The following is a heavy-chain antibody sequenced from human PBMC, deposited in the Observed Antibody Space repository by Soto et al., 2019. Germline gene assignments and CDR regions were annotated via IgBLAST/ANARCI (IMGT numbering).Heavy chain of an antibody. D-gene: IGHD5-12*01. CDR3: ARESGGATATLDYYYYYMYV. CDR1: GDSFNDYY. CDR2: INPNGGVT. Sequence: QVQLVQSGAEVRKPGASVTVSCRSSGDSFNDYYIHWVRQAPGQGFGWMGWINPNGGVTKYAQKFQGWVSMTRDTSIRTVYMQLSRLRSDDTAVYYCARESGGATATLDYYYYYMYVWGTGTTVTVSS. J-gene: IGHJ6*03. V-gene: IGHV1-2*04.